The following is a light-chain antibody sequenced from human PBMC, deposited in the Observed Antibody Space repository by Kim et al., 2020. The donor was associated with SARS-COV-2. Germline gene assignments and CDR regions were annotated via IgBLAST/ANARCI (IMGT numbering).Light chain of an antibody. J-gene: IGKJ4*01. V-gene: IGKV3-11*01. CDR3: QQRNSWPPAVT. CDR2: DAS. CDR1: QNNDTH. Sequence: SPGDRATLSCRDSQNNDTHLAWYQQRPGQAPRLPVYDASNRATGVPDRFSGSGSGTDFTLTISSLEPEDFSIYYCQQRNSWPPAVTFGGGTKLEI.